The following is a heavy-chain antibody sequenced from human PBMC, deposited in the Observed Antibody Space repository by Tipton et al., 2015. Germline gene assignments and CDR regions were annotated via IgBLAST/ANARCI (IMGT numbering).Heavy chain of an antibody. Sequence: QLVQSGPEVKKPGSSVNVSCKASGGTFSRYAINWLRQVPGQGPEWMGGIIPIFGRPNYAQKFQGRVTITADESTTTAYMELHSLRSEDTAMYFCARDERWLQGSHHYAMDVWGQGTTVTVSS. D-gene: IGHD5-24*01. CDR3: ARDERWLQGSHHYAMDV. CDR2: IIPIFGRP. J-gene: IGHJ6*02. CDR1: GGTFSRYA. V-gene: IGHV1-69*01.